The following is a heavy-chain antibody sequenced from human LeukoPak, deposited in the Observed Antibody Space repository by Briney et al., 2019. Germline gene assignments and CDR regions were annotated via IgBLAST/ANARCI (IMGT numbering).Heavy chain of an antibody. CDR2: IIPIFGTA. V-gene: IGHV1-69*05. CDR3: AGADLWFGELRWFDP. CDR1: GGTFSSYA. D-gene: IGHD3-10*01. Sequence: SVKVSCKASGGTFSSYAISWVRQAPGQGLEWMGGIIPIFGTANYAQKFQGRVTITTDESTSTAYMELSSLRSEDTAVYYCAGADLWFGELRWFDPWGQGTLVTVSS. J-gene: IGHJ5*02.